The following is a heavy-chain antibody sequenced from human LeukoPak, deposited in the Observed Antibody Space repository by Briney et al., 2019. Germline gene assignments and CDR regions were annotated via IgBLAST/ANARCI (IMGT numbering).Heavy chain of an antibody. J-gene: IGHJ4*02. CDR1: GFTVSNYT. CDR2: IIASSGST. Sequence: GGSQRLSWAAAGFTVSNYTMNSVRQAPGGGLGWVSSIIASSGSTFYADSVKGWFTISKDPSKNTLYLHMPRLRADDTAVYYCAKGGYDYVEVAYFDYWGQGTLVTVSS. V-gene: IGHV3-23*01. CDR3: AKGGYDYVEVAYFDY. D-gene: IGHD5-12*01.